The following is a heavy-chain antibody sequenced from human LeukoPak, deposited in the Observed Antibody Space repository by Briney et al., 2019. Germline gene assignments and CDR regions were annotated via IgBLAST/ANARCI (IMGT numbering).Heavy chain of an antibody. Sequence: GGSLRLSCAASGFTFSRFGMNWVRQAPGKGLEWVANIKQDGSKKSYVDSVKGRFTISRDNAKNSLYLQMNSLRAGDTAIYYCTRVGYIDEGIDYWGQGTLVTVSS. CDR3: TRVGYIDEGIDY. V-gene: IGHV3-7*04. D-gene: IGHD5-24*01. CDR2: IKQDGSKK. J-gene: IGHJ4*02. CDR1: GFTFSRFG.